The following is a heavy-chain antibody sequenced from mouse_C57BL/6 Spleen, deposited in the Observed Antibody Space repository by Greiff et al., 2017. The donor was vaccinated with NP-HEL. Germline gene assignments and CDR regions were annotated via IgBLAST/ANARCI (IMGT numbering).Heavy chain of an antibody. D-gene: IGHD1-1*01. CDR3: AREGTTDFDY. V-gene: IGHV3-6*01. CDR2: ISYDGSN. Sequence: EVQLVESGPGLVKPSQSLSLTCSVTGYSITSGYYWNWIRQFPGNKLEWMGYISYDGSNNYNPSLKNRISITRDTSKNQFFLKLNSVTTEDTATYYCAREGTTDFDYWGQGTTLTVSS. CDR1: GYSITSGYY. J-gene: IGHJ2*01.